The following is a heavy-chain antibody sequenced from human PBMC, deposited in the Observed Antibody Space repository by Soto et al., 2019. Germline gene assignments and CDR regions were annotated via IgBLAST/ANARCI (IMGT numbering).Heavy chain of an antibody. V-gene: IGHV3-7*03. J-gene: IGHJ4*01. Sequence: GGSRRLSCTASGFIFSTYCMTWVRQAPGKGLEWVAMIKRDGSEKSYVDAVKGRFTISRDNAKNSLYLQMKSLRAEDTAMYYCARVSIEEYSYDNIGFYRIFDYWGPGTLVTVSS. CDR1: GFIFSTYC. CDR2: IKRDGSEK. D-gene: IGHD3-22*01. CDR3: ARVSIEEYSYDNIGFYRIFDY.